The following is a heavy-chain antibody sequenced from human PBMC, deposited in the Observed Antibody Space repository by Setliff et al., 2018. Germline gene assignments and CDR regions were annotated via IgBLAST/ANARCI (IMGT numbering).Heavy chain of an antibody. J-gene: IGHJ4*02. Sequence: SETLSLTCAVSGFSISSGYYWGWIRQPPGKGLEWIGHIFKSGTNFHPSFRSRVSMSVDTSKSQFSLELTSVTAADTALYYCARDHFGVAGDSWGPGTLVTVSS. CDR3: ARDHFGVAGDS. CDR2: IFKSGT. V-gene: IGHV4-38-2*02. CDR1: GFSISSGYY. D-gene: IGHD3-3*01.